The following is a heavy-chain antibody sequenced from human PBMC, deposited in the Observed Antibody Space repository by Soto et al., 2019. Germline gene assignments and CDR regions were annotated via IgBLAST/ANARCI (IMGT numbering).Heavy chain of an antibody. CDR1: GGSIISGEYY. D-gene: IGHD3-22*01. CDR3: ARGIGYYYDSSGYRTPFDY. Sequence: TLSLTCSVSGGSIISGEYYWSWIRQAPGKGLEWIGLIYYSGITDYNPSLKSRVAISIDTSKNQFSPNLSSVTAADTAVYYCARGIGYYYDSSGYRTPFDYWGQGTLVTVSS. V-gene: IGHV4-30-4*01. CDR2: IYYSGIT. J-gene: IGHJ4*02.